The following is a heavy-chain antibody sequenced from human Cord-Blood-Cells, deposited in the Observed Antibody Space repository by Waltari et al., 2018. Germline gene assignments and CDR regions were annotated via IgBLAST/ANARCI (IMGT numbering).Heavy chain of an antibody. CDR2: INPNSGGT. Sequence: QVQLVQSGAEVKKPGDSVTVSCQASGYTFTGYSMPWVRQAPGQGLEWMGWINPNSGGTNYAQKFQGRVTMTRDTSISTAYMELSRLRSDDTAVYYCARVGESGSYYLFDYWGQGTLVTVSS. D-gene: IGHD1-26*01. CDR3: ARVGESGSYYLFDY. J-gene: IGHJ4*02. CDR1: GYTFTGYS. V-gene: IGHV1-2*02.